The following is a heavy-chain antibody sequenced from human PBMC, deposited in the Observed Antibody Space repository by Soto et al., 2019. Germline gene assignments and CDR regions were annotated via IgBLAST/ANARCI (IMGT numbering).Heavy chain of an antibody. CDR1: GFTFSSYA. D-gene: IGHD4-4*01. CDR2: ISGSGGST. J-gene: IGHJ4*02. V-gene: IGHV3-23*01. CDR3: ATLRTTVLSGAI. Sequence: EVQLLESGGGLVQPGGSLRLSCAASGFTFSSYAMSWVRQAPGKGLEWVSAISGSGGSTYYADSVKGRFTISRDNAKNTLYLQMNSLRAEDTAVYYCATLRTTVLSGAIWGQGTLVTVSS.